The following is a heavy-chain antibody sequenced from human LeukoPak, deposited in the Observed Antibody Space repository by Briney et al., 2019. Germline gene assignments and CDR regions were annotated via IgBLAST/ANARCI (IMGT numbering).Heavy chain of an antibody. CDR1: GFTVSSNY. V-gene: IGHV3-53*01. CDR3: ARDWIVVVDNYYYYYGMDV. D-gene: IGHD2-2*01. J-gene: IGHJ6*02. Sequence: GGSLRLSCAASGFTVSSNYMSWVRQAPGKGLEWVSVIYSGGSTYYADSVKGRFTISRDNSKNTLYLQMNSQRAEDTAVYYCARDWIVVVDNYYYYYGMDVWGQGTTATVSS. CDR2: IYSGGST.